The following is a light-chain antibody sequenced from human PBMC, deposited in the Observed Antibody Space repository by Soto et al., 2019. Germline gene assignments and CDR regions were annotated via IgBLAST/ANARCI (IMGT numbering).Light chain of an antibody. J-gene: IGKJ5*01. CDR1: QSVYSSY. CDR3: QQYGSSPIT. CDR2: GAS. Sequence: EIVLTQSPGTLSLSPGERATLSCRASQSVYSSYLAWYQQKPGQAPRLVIYGASSRATGIPDRFSGSGSGTDFTLTISRLESEVFAEYYCQQYGSSPITFGQGTRLEIK. V-gene: IGKV3-20*01.